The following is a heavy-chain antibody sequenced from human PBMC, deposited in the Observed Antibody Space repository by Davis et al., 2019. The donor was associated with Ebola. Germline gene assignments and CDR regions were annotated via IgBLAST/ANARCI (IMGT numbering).Heavy chain of an antibody. CDR3: AKSGTSSGWYTHYYYYYYMDV. V-gene: IGHV3-30*18. CDR1: GFTFSSYG. D-gene: IGHD6-19*01. Sequence: PGGSLRLSCAASGFTFSSYGMHWVRQAPGKGLEWVAVISYDGSNKYYADPVKGRFTISRDNSKNTLYLQMNSLRAEDTAVYYCAKSGTSSGWYTHYYYYYYMDVWGKWTTVTVSS. CDR2: ISYDGSNK. J-gene: IGHJ6*03.